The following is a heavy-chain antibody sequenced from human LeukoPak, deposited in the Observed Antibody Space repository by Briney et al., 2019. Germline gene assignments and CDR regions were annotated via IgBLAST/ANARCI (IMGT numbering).Heavy chain of an antibody. V-gene: IGHV3-74*01. CDR3: ARPVGTTVSVDY. CDR2: ISPDGSTT. Sequence: GGSLRVSCAASGFTFSSHWMHWVRQAPGKGLVWASVISPDGSTTNYAEPVKGRFTISRDNAKNTLYLQMNSLRAEDTAVYYCARPVGTTVSVDYWGQGTLVTVSS. CDR1: GFTFSSHW. D-gene: IGHD1-26*01. J-gene: IGHJ4*02.